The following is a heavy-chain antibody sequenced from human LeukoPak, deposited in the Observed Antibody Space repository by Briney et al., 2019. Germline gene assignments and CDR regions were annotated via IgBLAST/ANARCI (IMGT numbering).Heavy chain of an antibody. D-gene: IGHD3-9*01. V-gene: IGHV1-46*01. CDR2: NPSGGST. Sequence: NPSGGSTSYAQKFQGRVTMTRDTSTSTVYMELSSLRSEDTAVYYCARGDILTGYPSYYFDYWGQGTLVTVSS. J-gene: IGHJ4*02. CDR3: ARGDILTGYPSYYFDY.